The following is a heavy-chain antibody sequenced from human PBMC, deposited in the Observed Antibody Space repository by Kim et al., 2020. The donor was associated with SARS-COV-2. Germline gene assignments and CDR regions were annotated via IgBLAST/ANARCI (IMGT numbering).Heavy chain of an antibody. D-gene: IGHD3-22*01. J-gene: IGHJ4*02. V-gene: IGHV4-39*07. Sequence: NPSLKSRVTISVDPSKNPFSLKLSSVTAADTAVYYCARDPDYYDSRGVEYWGQGTLVTVSS. CDR3: ARDPDYYDSRGVEY.